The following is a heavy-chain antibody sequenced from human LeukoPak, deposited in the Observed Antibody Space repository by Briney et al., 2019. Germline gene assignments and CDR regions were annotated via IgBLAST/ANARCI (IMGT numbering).Heavy chain of an antibody. CDR2: ISAYNGNT. V-gene: IGHV1-18*01. Sequence: ASVKVSCKASGYTFTSYGMSWVRQAPGQGLEWMGWISAYNGNTNYAQKLQGRVTMTTDTSTSTANMELRSLRSDNTAVYYGARAFRGYSGYVDYWGQGTLVTLSS. CDR1: GYTFTSYG. J-gene: IGHJ4*02. CDR3: ARAFRGYSGYVDY. D-gene: IGHD5-12*01.